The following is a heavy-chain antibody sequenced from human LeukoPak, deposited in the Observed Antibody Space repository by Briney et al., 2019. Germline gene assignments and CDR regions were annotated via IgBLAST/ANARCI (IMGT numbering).Heavy chain of an antibody. CDR3: ARQLRWGYSGYDGH. J-gene: IGHJ4*02. CDR2: INSDGSST. CDR1: GLTFDEYT. V-gene: IGHV3-74*01. D-gene: IGHD5-12*01. Sequence: GGSLRLSCAASGLTFDEYTMHWVRQGPGKGLEWVSRINSDGSSTSYADSVKGRFTISRDNAKNTLYLQMNSLRAEDTAVYYCARQLRWGYSGYDGHWGQGTLVTVSS.